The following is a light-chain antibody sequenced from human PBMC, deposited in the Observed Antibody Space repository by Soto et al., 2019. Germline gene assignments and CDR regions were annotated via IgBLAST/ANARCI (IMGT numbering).Light chain of an antibody. CDR2: GVS. Sequence: EIVMTQSPATLSLSPGDTATLSCRASQSVDTNLAWYVQKPGQAPRRLMYGVSTWGTGVTARFSGSGSGTECTLTISSLQSEDFAMYYCQQYKSWPITFGQGTRLEIK. CDR1: QSVDTN. CDR3: QQYKSWPIT. J-gene: IGKJ5*01. V-gene: IGKV3D-15*01.